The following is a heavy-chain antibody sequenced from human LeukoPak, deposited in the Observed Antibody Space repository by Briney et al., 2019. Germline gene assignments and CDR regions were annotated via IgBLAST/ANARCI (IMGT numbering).Heavy chain of an antibody. V-gene: IGHV4-39*07. J-gene: IGHJ4*02. D-gene: IGHD3-3*01. CDR2: IYYSGST. CDR1: GGSISSSSYY. CDR3: AREQSGYPSYFDY. Sequence: PSETLSLTCTVSGGSISSSSYYWGWIRQPPGKGLEWIGSIYYSGSTYYNPSLKSRVTISVDTSKNQFSLKLSSVTAADTAVYYCAREQSGYPSYFDYWGQGTLVTVSS.